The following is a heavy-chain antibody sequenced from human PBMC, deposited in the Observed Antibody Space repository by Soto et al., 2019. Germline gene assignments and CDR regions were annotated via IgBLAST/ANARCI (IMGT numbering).Heavy chain of an antibody. D-gene: IGHD3-10*01. CDR1: GFTFSFYA. J-gene: IGHJ3*02. CDR2: ISGSSSST. V-gene: IGHV3-23*01. Sequence: PGGSLRLSCAASGFTFSFYAMSWVRQPPGKGLEWVSAISGSSSSTYYADSVKGRFTISRDSSKNTLYLQMNSLRAEDTAVYYCARHLELATIYRAEAFDIWGQGTMVTVSS. CDR3: ARHLELATIYRAEAFDI.